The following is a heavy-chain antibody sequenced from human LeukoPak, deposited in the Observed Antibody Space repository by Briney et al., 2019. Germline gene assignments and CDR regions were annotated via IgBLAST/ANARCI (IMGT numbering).Heavy chain of an antibody. J-gene: IGHJ4*02. CDR3: GREWAVDF. V-gene: IGHV3-7*01. CDR2: IKQDGSEK. Sequence: GGSLRLSCAASGFTLSKHWMTWVRQAPGKGLERVAIIKQDGSEKYYVNSVKGRFTISRDNAKNSLYLQVNSLRVEDTAVYYCGREWAVDFWGQGTLVTVSS. CDR1: GFTLSKHW.